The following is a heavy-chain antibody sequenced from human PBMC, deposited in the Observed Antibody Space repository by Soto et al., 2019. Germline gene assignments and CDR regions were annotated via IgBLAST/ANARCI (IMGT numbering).Heavy chain of an antibody. Sequence: SETLSLTCAVHSGSFSSYYCTWTRQTPGKGLEWIGEIYHSGSINHNPSLKSRVTMSVDKSKNQFSLKMTSVTAADTGVYYCASKFGELLADAFDIWGQGTVVTVSS. V-gene: IGHV4-34*01. D-gene: IGHD3-10*01. CDR1: SGSFSSYY. J-gene: IGHJ3*02. CDR2: IYHSGSI. CDR3: ASKFGELLADAFDI.